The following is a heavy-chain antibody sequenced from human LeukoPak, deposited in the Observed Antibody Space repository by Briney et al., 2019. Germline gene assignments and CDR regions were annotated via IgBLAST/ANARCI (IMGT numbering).Heavy chain of an antibody. CDR2: IVVGSNNT. V-gene: IGHV1-58*01. CDR3: AAPGYSSGWYGL. Sequence: SVKVSCKASGFTFATSAVQWVRQARGQRLEWIGWIVVGSNNTNYAQKFQERATIARDLSTGTAYMELSSLRSEDTAVYYCAAPGYSSGWYGLWGQGTLATVPS. J-gene: IGHJ4*02. D-gene: IGHD6-19*01. CDR1: GFTFATSA.